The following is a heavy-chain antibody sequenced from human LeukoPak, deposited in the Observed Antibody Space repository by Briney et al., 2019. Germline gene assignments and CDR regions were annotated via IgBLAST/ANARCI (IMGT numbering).Heavy chain of an antibody. D-gene: IGHD3-3*01. CDR3: AKSLTRKSFGVVIMPSFDY. J-gene: IGHJ4*02. Sequence: GGTLRFYSAASSFTFSSNVMSWVGHAPGKGLKWVFVIIGSGGSTYYADSVKGRFTISRDNSKNTLYLQMNSLRAEDTAVYYCAKSLTRKSFGVVIMPSFDYWGQGTLVTVSS. CDR2: IIGSGGST. CDR1: SFTFSSNV. V-gene: IGHV3-23*01.